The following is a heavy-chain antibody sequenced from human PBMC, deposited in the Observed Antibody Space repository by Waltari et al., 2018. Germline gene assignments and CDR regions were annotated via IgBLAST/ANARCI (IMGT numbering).Heavy chain of an antibody. J-gene: IGHJ3*01. Sequence: EVRLVESGGGLVQPGGSLRLSCTASGFDFSNQWMSWVRQAPGKGPEWVANIRPEDSKRFYVDSVKGRFTISRDNAKKSLYLQMNSLRVEDTALYYCARDWAYGFDVWGQGTTVSVSS. D-gene: IGHD7-27*01. CDR2: IRPEDSKR. CDR1: GFDFSNQW. CDR3: ARDWAYGFDV. V-gene: IGHV3-7*01.